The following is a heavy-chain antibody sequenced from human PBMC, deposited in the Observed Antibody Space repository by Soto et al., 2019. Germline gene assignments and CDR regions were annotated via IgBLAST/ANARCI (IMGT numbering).Heavy chain of an antibody. V-gene: IGHV1-24*01. Sequence: ASVKVSCKVSGYTLTELSMHWVRHAPGKGLEWMGGFDPEDGETIYAQKFQGRVTMTEDTSTDTAYMELSSLRSEDTAVYYCAADVVIRTGYSYKAGRRYFDYWGQGTLVTVSS. D-gene: IGHD3-22*01. CDR2: FDPEDGET. CDR3: AADVVIRTGYSYKAGRRYFDY. J-gene: IGHJ4*02. CDR1: GYTLTELS.